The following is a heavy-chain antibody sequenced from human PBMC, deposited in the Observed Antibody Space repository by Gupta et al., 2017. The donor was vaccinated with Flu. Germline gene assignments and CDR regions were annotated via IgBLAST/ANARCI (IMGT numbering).Heavy chain of an antibody. CDR1: GGNFNNYA. CDR2: IVPISGTS. D-gene: IGHD2-15*01. J-gene: IGHJ4*02. CDR3: ARRALPCYGGSCYLAFDH. V-gene: IGHV1-69*01. Sequence: QVILVQSGAEVKKPGSSVKVSCKAPGGNFNNYAYSWVRQAPGQGLDWMGGIVPISGTSNYARTFEGRVTITADESTSTAYMELSSVRSEDTAVYYCARRALPCYGGSCYLAFDHWGQGTLVIVSS.